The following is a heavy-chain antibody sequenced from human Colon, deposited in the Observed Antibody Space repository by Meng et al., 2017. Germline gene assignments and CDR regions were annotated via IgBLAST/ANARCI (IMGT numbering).Heavy chain of an antibody. CDR3: ARVRIYGLSDY. J-gene: IGHJ4*02. CDR2: IYHSGST. D-gene: IGHD4-17*01. V-gene: IGHV4-4*02. CDR1: GGSISCSNW. Sequence: GQLQDVGPGLVAPSGTLSLTSAVSGGSISCSNWWSWVRQPPGKGLEWIGEIYHSGSTNYNPSLKSRVTISVDKSKNQFSLKLSSVTAADTAVYYCARVRIYGLSDYWGQGTLVTVSS.